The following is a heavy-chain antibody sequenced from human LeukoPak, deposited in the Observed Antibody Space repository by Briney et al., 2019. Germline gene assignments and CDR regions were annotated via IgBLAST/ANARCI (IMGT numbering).Heavy chain of an antibody. CDR1: GFTFSSYG. CDR2: IWYDGSNK. V-gene: IGHV3-33*01. Sequence: GRSLRLSCAASGFTFSSYGVHWVRQAPGKGLEWVAVIWYDGSNKYYADSVKGRFTISRDNSKNTLYLQMNSLRAEDTAVYYCAREYSSGWYYYDYWGQGTLVTVSS. CDR3: AREYSSGWYYYDY. D-gene: IGHD6-19*01. J-gene: IGHJ4*02.